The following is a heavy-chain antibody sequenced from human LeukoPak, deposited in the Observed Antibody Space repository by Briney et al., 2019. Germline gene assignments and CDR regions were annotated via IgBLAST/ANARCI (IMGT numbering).Heavy chain of an antibody. CDR1: GFPFTSYA. V-gene: IGHV3-23*01. CDR2: TSGSGGST. Sequence: GGSLRLSCAASGFPFTSYAMSWVRQAPGKGLEWVSATSGSGGSTYYADSVKGRFTVSRDNSKNTLYLQMNSLRAEDTAVYYCAKQLGNTVTAPFDYWGQGTLVTVPS. J-gene: IGHJ4*02. CDR3: AKQLGNTVTAPFDY. D-gene: IGHD4-17*01.